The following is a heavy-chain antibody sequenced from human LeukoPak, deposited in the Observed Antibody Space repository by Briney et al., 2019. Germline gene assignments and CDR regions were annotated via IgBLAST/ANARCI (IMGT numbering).Heavy chain of an antibody. Sequence: ASVKVSCKASGYTFTSYGISWVRQAPGQGLEWMGWISAYNGNTNYAQRLQGRVTMTTDTSTSTAYMELRSLRSDDTAVYYCARVPETYSSSWYGDWFDPWGQGTLVTVSS. CDR1: GYTFTSYG. J-gene: IGHJ5*02. CDR2: ISAYNGNT. V-gene: IGHV1-18*01. CDR3: ARVPETYSSSWYGDWFDP. D-gene: IGHD6-13*01.